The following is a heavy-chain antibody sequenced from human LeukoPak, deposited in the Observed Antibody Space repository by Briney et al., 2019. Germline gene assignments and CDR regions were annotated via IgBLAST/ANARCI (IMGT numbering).Heavy chain of an antibody. CDR1: GFNFNDYY. Sequence: GGSLRLYCAVSGFNFNDYYMTWIRQAPGKGLEGVSYISSRSRTIYYADSVKGRFTISRDNAKSSLYLQMNSLRVEDTAVYYCARDTWNSHYYFDYWGQGILVTVSS. V-gene: IGHV3-11*01. D-gene: IGHD2/OR15-2a*01. CDR2: ISSRSRTI. J-gene: IGHJ4*02. CDR3: ARDTWNSHYYFDY.